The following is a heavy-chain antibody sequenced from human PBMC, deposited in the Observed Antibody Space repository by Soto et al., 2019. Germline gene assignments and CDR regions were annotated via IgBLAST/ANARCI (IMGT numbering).Heavy chain of an antibody. CDR3: ARSPYYSSGWYDYFDY. V-gene: IGHV3-66*01. Sequence: PGGSLRLSCVASGFTVSSNYMSWVRQAPGKGLEWVSVIYSGGSTYYADSVKGRFTISRDNSKNTLYLQMNSLRAEDTAVYYCARSPYYSSGWYDYFDYWGQGTLVTVSS. J-gene: IGHJ4*02. D-gene: IGHD6-19*01. CDR1: GFTVSSNY. CDR2: IYSGGST.